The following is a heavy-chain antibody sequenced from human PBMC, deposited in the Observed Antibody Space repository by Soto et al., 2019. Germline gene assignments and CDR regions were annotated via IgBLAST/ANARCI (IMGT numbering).Heavy chain of an antibody. CDR2: ILGRDDTT. J-gene: IGHJ4*02. V-gene: IGHV3-23*01. Sequence: PGGSLRLSCAASGFSFNTFDMSWVRQAPGKGLEWVSVILGRDDTTYYADSVKGRFTISRDTFKNTLHLQMNSLRVEDTALYFCTKGAWLDYWGQGTLVTVSS. D-gene: IGHD5-12*01. CDR3: TKGAWLDY. CDR1: GFSFNTFD.